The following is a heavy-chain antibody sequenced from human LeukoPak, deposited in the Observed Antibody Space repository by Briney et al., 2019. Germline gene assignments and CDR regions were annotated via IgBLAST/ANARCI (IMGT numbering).Heavy chain of an antibody. CDR1: GGSISTYY. V-gene: IGHV4-59*01. CDR3: ARYGLHYYFDL. J-gene: IGHJ2*01. CDR2: IRYSGSS. Sequence: SETLSLTCTVFGGSISTYYWSWIRQPPGKGLEWIGYIRYSGSSNYNPSLKSRLTISVGTSKNQFSLKLSSVTAADTAVYFCARYGLHYYFDLWGRGTPVTVSS. D-gene: IGHD3-10*01.